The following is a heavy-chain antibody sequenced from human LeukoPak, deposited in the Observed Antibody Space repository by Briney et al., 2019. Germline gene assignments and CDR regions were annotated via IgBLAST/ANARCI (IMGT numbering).Heavy chain of an antibody. D-gene: IGHD2-2*01. CDR2: VNHSGST. V-gene: IGHV4-34*01. J-gene: IGHJ5*02. Sequence: SETLSLTCAVYGVTFSGYYWSWIRQPPGKGLEWIGDVNHSGSTNYNPSLKSRVTISVDTSKNQFSLKLSSVTAADTAVYHCGRVLSSEVVPDATLWFDPWGQGTLVIVSS. CDR1: GVTFSGYY. CDR3: GRVLSSEVVPDATLWFDP.